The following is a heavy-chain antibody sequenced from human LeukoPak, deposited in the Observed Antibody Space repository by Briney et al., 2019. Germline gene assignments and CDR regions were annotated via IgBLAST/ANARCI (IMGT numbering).Heavy chain of an antibody. J-gene: IGHJ4*02. CDR3: ARGGIVGATYDY. D-gene: IGHD1-26*01. V-gene: IGHV4-34*01. CDR1: GGSFSGYY. CDR2: INHSGST. Sequence: PSETLSLTCAVYGGSFSGYYWSWIRQLPGKGLEWIGEINHSGSTNYNPSLKSRVTISVDTSKNQFSLKLSSVTAADTAVYYCARGGIVGATYDYWGQGTLVTVSS.